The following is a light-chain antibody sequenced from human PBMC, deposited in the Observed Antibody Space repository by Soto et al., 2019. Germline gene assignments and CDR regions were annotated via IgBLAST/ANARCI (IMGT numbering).Light chain of an antibody. CDR1: SGHSSYI. V-gene: IGLV4-60*02. CDR2: LEGSGSY. CDR3: ETWDFNTRV. Sequence: QPVLTQSSSASASLGSSVKLNCTLSSGHSSYIIAWHQQQPGKAPRYLMKLEGSGSYNKGSEVPDRFSGSSSVADRYLTISNLQFEDEADYYCETWDFNTRVFGEGTKLTVL. J-gene: IGLJ3*02.